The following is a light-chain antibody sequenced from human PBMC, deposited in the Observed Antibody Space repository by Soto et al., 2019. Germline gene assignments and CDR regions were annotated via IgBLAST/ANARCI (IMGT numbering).Light chain of an antibody. Sequence: EIVLTQSPGTLSLSPGERATLSCRARQSVSGSYLAWYQQKPGQSPRLLIYDASSRATGIPDRFSGGGSGTDFTLTISRLEPEDFAVYYCQQYATRPWTFGQGTKVESK. J-gene: IGKJ1*01. CDR1: QSVSGSY. CDR3: QQYATRPWT. V-gene: IGKV3-20*01. CDR2: DAS.